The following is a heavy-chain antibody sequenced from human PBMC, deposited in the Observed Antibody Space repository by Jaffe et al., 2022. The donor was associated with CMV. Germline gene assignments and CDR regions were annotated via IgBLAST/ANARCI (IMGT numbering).Heavy chain of an antibody. D-gene: IGHD5-18*01. CDR3: ATGNGNSYGLGGY. J-gene: IGHJ4*02. Sequence: EVQLVESGGGLGQPGTSLRLLCAASGITFEDYAMHWVRQTPGKGLEWVSGLFWNGDSIGYADSVKGRFTISRDNAKNSLYLQMNSLRPEDTALYYCATGNGNSYGLGGYWGQGTLVIVSS. V-gene: IGHV3-9*01. CDR1: GITFEDYA. CDR2: LFWNGDSI.